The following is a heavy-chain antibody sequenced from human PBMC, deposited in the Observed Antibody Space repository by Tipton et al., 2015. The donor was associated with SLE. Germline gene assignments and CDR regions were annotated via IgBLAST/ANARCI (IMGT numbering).Heavy chain of an antibody. CDR1: GFAFSSYA. Sequence: SLRLSCAASGFAFSSYAMSWVRQAPGKGLEWVSAISGSGGSTYYADSVKGRFTISRDNSKNTLYLQMNSLRAEDTAVYYCAKDDFIAAAGTGYFQHWGQGTLVTVSS. CDR3: AKDDFIAAAGTGYFQH. J-gene: IGHJ1*01. V-gene: IGHV3-23*01. D-gene: IGHD6-13*01. CDR2: ISGSGGST.